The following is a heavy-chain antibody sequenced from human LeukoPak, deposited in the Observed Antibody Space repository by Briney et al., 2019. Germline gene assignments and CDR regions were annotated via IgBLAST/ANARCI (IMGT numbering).Heavy chain of an antibody. D-gene: IGHD3-10*01. V-gene: IGHV4-59*08. J-gene: IGHJ5*02. CDR3: VAHTWFGTRHWFYP. CDR1: RFTFITYG. Sequence: GALRLSCVAPRFTFITYGMSRVRQAPGKGLECIGYVYYSVSTNYNPPLKSRVTMSIDTPTNQFSLDLNSVTAADTAVYYCVAHTWFGTRHWFYPWGQATQLTV. CDR2: VYYSVST.